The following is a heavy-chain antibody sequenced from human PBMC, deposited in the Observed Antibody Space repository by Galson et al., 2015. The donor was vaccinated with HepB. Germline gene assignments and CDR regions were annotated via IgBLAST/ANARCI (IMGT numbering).Heavy chain of an antibody. CDR1: GFTFTNYV. CDR2: ISGGSGDRT. CDR3: AKYRASSGPGRRAFDI. D-gene: IGHD6-25*01. Sequence: SLRLSCAASGFTFTNYVMNWVRQAPGKGLEWVSTISGGSGDRTYYADSAKGRLTLSRDNSKNTLYLQANSLRVEDTAIYYCAKYRASSGPGRRAFDIWGQGTMVIVSS. V-gene: IGHV3-23*01. J-gene: IGHJ3*02.